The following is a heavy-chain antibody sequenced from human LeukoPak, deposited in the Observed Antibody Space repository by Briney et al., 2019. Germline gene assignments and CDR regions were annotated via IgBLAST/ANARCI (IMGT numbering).Heavy chain of an antibody. CDR2: ISYDGSNK. CDR1: RFTFSSYA. J-gene: IGHJ4*02. CDR3: AKKSYGSFDY. D-gene: IGHD1-26*01. Sequence: GGSLRLSCAASRFTFSSYAMHWVRQAPGKGLEWVAVISYDGSNKYYADSVKGRFTISRDNSKNTLYLQMNSLRAEDTAVYKCAKKSYGSFDYWGQGTLVTVSS. V-gene: IGHV3-30-3*02.